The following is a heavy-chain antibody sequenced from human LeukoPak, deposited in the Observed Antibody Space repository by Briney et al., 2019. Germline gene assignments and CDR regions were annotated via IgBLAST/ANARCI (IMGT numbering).Heavy chain of an antibody. CDR1: GYTFTSYG. Sequence: ASVKLSCKASGYTFTSYGISWVRQAPGQGLEWMGWISAYNGNTNYAQKHQGRVTMTTDTSKSTAYLELRSMRSDDTAVYCCARVFYRGEDPSLYSVWFGDIPFYYYYYMDVWGKGTTVTVSS. CDR3: ARVFYRGEDPSLYSVWFGDIPFYYYYYMDV. J-gene: IGHJ6*03. D-gene: IGHD3-10*01. CDR2: ISAYNGNT. V-gene: IGHV1-18*01.